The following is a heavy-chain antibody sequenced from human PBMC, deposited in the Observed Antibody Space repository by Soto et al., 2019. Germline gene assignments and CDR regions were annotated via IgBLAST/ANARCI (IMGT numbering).Heavy chain of an antibody. CDR2: ISAYNGNT. CDR3: TRVDCSSTSCSRYYYYYGMDV. J-gene: IGHJ6*02. CDR1: GYTFTSYG. Sequence: GASVKVSCKASGYTFTSYGISWVRQAPGQGLERMGWISAYNGNTNYAQKLQGRVTITTDTSTSTAYMELRSLRSDDTTENYCTRVDCSSTSCSRYYYYYGMDVWGQGTTVTVSS. V-gene: IGHV1-18*01. D-gene: IGHD2-2*01.